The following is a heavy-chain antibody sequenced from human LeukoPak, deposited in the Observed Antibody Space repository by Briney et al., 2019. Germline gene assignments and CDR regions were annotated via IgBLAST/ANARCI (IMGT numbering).Heavy chain of an antibody. Sequence: SETLSLTCTVSGYSISSGYYWGWIRQPPGKGLEWIGSIYYSGSTYYNPSLKSRVTISVDTSKNQFSLKLSSVTAADTAVYYCARDVSGYFDYWGQGTLVTVSS. D-gene: IGHD3-10*01. CDR1: GYSISSGYY. CDR3: ARDVSGYFDY. J-gene: IGHJ4*02. CDR2: IYYSGST. V-gene: IGHV4-38-2*02.